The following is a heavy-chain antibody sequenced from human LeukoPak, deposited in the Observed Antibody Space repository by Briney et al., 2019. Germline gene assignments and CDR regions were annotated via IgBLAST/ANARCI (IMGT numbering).Heavy chain of an antibody. CDR1: GGTFSSYA. D-gene: IGHD2-15*01. J-gene: IGHJ5*02. CDR2: IIPIFGTA. Sequence: ASVKVSCKASGGTFSSYAISWVRQAPGQGLEWMGGIIPIFGTANYAQKFQGRVTITADKSTSTAYMELSSLRSEDTAVYYCARVGCSGGSCLNWFDPWGQGTLVTVSS. CDR3: ARVGCSGGSCLNWFDP. V-gene: IGHV1-69*06.